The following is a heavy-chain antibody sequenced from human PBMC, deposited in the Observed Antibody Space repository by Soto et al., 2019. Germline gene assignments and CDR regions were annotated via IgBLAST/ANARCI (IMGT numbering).Heavy chain of an antibody. CDR1: GFTFNKYA. Sequence: GGSLRLSCAASGFTFNKYAMNWVRQAPGKGLEWVSAISGSAGSTYYADSVKGRFTISRDNSKNTLYLQMNSLRAEDTALYYCTKAGPSSGYYYASDYWGQGTLVTVSS. CDR3: TKAGPSSGYYYASDY. J-gene: IGHJ4*02. V-gene: IGHV3-23*01. CDR2: ISGSAGST. D-gene: IGHD3-22*01.